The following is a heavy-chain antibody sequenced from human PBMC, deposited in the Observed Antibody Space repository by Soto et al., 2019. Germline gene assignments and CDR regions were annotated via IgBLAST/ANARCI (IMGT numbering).Heavy chain of an antibody. J-gene: IGHJ6*02. D-gene: IGHD5-18*01. CDR2: IYYSGIS. CDR1: GGCTSSGGFY. Sequence: PSETLSLTCTVSGGCTSSGGFYWSWIRQHPGKGLEWIGYIYYSGISYYNPSLKSRVSISLDTSRNQFSTTLNSVTAADTAVYYCARNGYTYGMDVWGQGATVTVSS. CDR3: ARNGYTYGMDV. V-gene: IGHV4-31*03.